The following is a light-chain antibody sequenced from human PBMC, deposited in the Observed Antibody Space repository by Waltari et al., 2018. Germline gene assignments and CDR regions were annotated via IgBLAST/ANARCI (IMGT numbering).Light chain of an antibody. J-gene: IGLJ2*01. Sequence: TSSDIGAFNXISWYQQRPGKAPELLVYDVSHRPSGVSTRFSGSKSDNTAALTISGLQAXDEAVYXCXXXSSXTAGXXGGGXKVTV. V-gene: IGLV2-14*04. CDR3: XXXSSXTAGX. CDR2: DVS. CDR1: SSDIGAFNX.